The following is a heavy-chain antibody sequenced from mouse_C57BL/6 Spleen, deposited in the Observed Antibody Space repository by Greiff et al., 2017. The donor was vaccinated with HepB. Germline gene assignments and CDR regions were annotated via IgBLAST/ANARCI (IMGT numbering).Heavy chain of an antibody. Sequence: ESGPGLVKPSQSLSLTCSVTGYSITSGYYWNWIRQFPGNKLEWMGYISYDGSNNYNPSLKNRISITRDTSKNQFFLKLNSVTTEDTATYYCARVDYGSSPWFAYWGQGTLVTVSA. CDR3: ARVDYGSSPWFAY. J-gene: IGHJ3*01. V-gene: IGHV3-6*01. CDR2: ISYDGSN. CDR1: GYSITSGYY. D-gene: IGHD1-1*01.